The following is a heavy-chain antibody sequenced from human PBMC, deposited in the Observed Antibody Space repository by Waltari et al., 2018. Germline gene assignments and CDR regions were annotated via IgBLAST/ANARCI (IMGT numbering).Heavy chain of an antibody. J-gene: IGHJ4*02. CDR3: AKEIDFWSGYPPFDY. CDR1: GFTFRSSG. CDR2: ISYDGSNK. D-gene: IGHD3-3*01. Sequence: QVQLVESGGGVVQPGRSLRLSCAASGFTFRSSGLHWVRQAPGKGLEWVAVISYDGSNKYYADSVKGRFTISRDNSKNTLYLQMNSLRAEDTAVYYCAKEIDFWSGYPPFDYWGQGTLVTVSS. V-gene: IGHV3-30*18.